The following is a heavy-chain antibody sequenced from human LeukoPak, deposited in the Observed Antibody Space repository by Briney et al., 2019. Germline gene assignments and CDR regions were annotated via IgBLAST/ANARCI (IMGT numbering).Heavy chain of an antibody. D-gene: IGHD2-2*01. Sequence: SETLSLTCTVSGGSISSGGYYWSWIRQPPGKGLEWIGYIYHSGSTYYNPSLKSRVTISVDRSKNQFSLKLSSVTAADTAVYYCARDPLCSSTSCYLEVWGQGTLVTVSS. CDR3: ARDPLCSSTSCYLEV. J-gene: IGHJ4*02. CDR2: IYHSGST. V-gene: IGHV4-30-2*01. CDR1: GGSISSGGYY.